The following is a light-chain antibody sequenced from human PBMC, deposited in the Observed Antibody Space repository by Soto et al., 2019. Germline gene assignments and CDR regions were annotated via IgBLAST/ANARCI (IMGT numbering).Light chain of an antibody. CDR2: EAT. J-gene: IGLJ1*01. Sequence: QSALTQPASVSGSPGQSITISCTGTSGDVGGYDLVSWYQQHPGKAPQLILYEATRRPSGVSDRFSGSKSANTASLTVSGLQAEDEADYYCFSYADTNNFVFGSGTKLTVL. CDR1: SGDVGGYDL. V-gene: IGLV2-23*01. CDR3: FSYADTNNFV.